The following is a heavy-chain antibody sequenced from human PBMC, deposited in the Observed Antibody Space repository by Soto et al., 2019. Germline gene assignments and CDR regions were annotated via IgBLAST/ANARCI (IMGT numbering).Heavy chain of an antibody. CDR2: ISSSSSYI. J-gene: IGHJ6*03. CDR1: GFTFSSYS. D-gene: IGHD3-3*01. CDR3: ARLNVLRFLEWPHHYYMDF. Sequence: EVQLVESGGGLVKPGGSLRLSCAASGFTFSSYSMNWVRQAPGKGLEWVSSISSSSSYIYYAYSVKARFTISRDNAKNSLYLQMNSLRAEDTAVYYCARLNVLRFLEWPHHYYMDFWGKGTTVTVSS. V-gene: IGHV3-21*01.